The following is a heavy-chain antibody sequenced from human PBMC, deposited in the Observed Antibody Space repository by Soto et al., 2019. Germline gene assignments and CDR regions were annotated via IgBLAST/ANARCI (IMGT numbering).Heavy chain of an antibody. V-gene: IGHV3-30*18. Sequence: SLRLSCAASGFTFSSYGMHWVRQAPGKGLEWVAVISYDGSNKYYADSVKGRFTISRDNSKNTLYLQMNSLRAEDTAVYYCAKNVAAAGSFDYWGQGTLVTVSS. J-gene: IGHJ4*02. CDR3: AKNVAAAGSFDY. CDR2: ISYDGSNK. D-gene: IGHD6-13*01. CDR1: GFTFSSYG.